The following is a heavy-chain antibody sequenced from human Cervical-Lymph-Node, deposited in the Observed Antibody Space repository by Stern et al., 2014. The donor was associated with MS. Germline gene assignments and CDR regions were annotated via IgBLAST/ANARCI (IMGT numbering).Heavy chain of an antibody. Sequence: QVQLQESGPGLVKPSETLSLTCTVSGGSISSSSYYWGWIRQPPGKGLEWIGSIYYSGSTYYNPSLKSRVTISVATSKNKFSMKRSSVTAADTAVYYCARHATWYFDLWGRGTLVTVSS. J-gene: IGHJ2*01. CDR2: IYYSGST. CDR1: GGSISSSSYY. V-gene: IGHV4-39*01. CDR3: ARHATWYFDL.